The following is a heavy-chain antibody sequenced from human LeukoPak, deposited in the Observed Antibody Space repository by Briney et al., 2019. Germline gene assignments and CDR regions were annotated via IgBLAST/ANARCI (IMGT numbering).Heavy chain of an antibody. CDR1: GFTFSDFY. D-gene: IGHD3-10*01. Sequence: GGSLRLSCAASGFTFSDFYISWMRQAPGKGLEWISDISGSGTTIYYADSVKGRFTISRDNAKNSLFLQMNSLRAADTALYFCARERYRGSYSPWGQGTLVTVSS. CDR3: ARERYRGSYSP. CDR2: ISGSGTTI. V-gene: IGHV3-11*01. J-gene: IGHJ5*02.